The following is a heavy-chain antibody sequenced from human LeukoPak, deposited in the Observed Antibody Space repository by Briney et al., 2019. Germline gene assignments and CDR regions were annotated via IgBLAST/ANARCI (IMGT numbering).Heavy chain of an antibody. J-gene: IGHJ5*02. CDR1: GGSISSSSYY. V-gene: IGHV4-39*01. CDR3: ARRARLRLGYWFDP. CDR2: IYYSGST. D-gene: IGHD7-27*01. Sequence: SETLSLTCTVSGGSISSSSYYWGWIRQPPGKGLEWIGSIYYSGSTYYNPSLKSRVTISVDTSKNQFSLKLSSVTAADTAVYYCARRARLRLGYWFDPWGQGTLVTVSS.